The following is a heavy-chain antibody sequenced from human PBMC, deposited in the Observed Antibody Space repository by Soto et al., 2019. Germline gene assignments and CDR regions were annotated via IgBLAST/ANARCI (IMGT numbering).Heavy chain of an antibody. Sequence: PGGSLRRSCAASGFTFSSYAMSCVRQAPGKGLEWVSAISGSGGSTYYADSVKGRFTISRDNSKNTLYLQMNSLRAEDTAVYYCAKEVDSPDGAYFDYWGQGTLVTVSS. CDR1: GFTFSSYA. V-gene: IGHV3-23*01. CDR3: AKEVDSPDGAYFDY. CDR2: ISGSGGST. D-gene: IGHD4-17*01. J-gene: IGHJ4*02.